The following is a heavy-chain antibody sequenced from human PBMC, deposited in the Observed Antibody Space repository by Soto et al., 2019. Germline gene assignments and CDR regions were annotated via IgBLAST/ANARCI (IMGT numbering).Heavy chain of an antibody. CDR1: GYLLTGYH. Sequence: ASVKLSFKASGYLLTGYHIDWGRQAHRRGLEWMGWINPNSGDTEYAQNFEGRVTMTRDTSFNLVYMEMSGLMSDETAVYYCARDARGTRGFDEMDIWGQGTTVTVSS. D-gene: IGHD3-9*01. J-gene: IGHJ6*02. V-gene: IGHV1-2*02. CDR2: INPNSGDT. CDR3: ARDARGTRGFDEMDI.